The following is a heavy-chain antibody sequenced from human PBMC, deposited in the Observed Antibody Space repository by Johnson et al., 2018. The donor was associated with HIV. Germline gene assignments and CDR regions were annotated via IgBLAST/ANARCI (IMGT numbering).Heavy chain of an antibody. CDR3: ARYSSGWQGLDAFDI. J-gene: IGHJ3*02. Sequence: VQLVESGGVVVQPGGSLRLSCAASGFTFDDYTMHWVRQAPGKGLEWVSLISWDGGSTYYADSVKGRFTISRDNSKNSLYLQMNSLRTEDTALYYCARYSSGWQGLDAFDIWGQGTMVTVSS. CDR1: GFTFDDYT. V-gene: IGHV3-43*01. CDR2: ISWDGGST. D-gene: IGHD6-19*01.